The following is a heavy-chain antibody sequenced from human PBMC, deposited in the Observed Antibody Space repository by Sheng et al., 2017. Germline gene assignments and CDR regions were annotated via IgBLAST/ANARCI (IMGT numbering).Heavy chain of an antibody. V-gene: IGHV3-23*04. CDR1: GFTFDDYA. D-gene: IGHD4-17*01. J-gene: IGHJ3*02. CDR3: AQMGKSLSYGDYRSPFHT. CDR2: ISGSGGSA. Sequence: EVQLVESGGGLVQPGRSLRLSCVASGFTFDDYAMHWVRQGPGKGLEWVSGISGSGGSANYVDSVKGRFIISRDNSKNTLYLQMNSLRADDTAVYYCAQMGKSLSYGDYRSPFHTWGQGTMVTVSS.